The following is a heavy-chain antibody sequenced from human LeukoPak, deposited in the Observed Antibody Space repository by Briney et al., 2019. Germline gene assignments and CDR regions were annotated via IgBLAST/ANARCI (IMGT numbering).Heavy chain of an antibody. D-gene: IGHD2-21*02. CDR1: RFTFNTYA. Sequence: GGSLRLSCVASRFTFNTYAVNWVRQAPGKGLEWVSAISSNGDFTYYADSVRGRFTISRDNSKNTLYLQMNSLRAEDTAVYYCASNIVVVTARRGFDYWGQGTLVTVSS. CDR3: ASNIVVVTARRGFDY. CDR2: ISSNGDFT. J-gene: IGHJ4*02. V-gene: IGHV3-23*01.